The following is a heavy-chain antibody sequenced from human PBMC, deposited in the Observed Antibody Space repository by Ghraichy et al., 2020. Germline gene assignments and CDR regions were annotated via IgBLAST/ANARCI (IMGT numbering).Heavy chain of an antibody. Sequence: GGSLRLSCAASGFTFSSYAMSWVRQAPGKGLEWVSALTTSGGGTYYADSVKGRFTISRDNSKNTLYLQMNSLRAEDTAVYYCAKAYGNTWYIDYWGQGTLVTVSS. D-gene: IGHD5-24*01. CDR2: LTTSGGGT. V-gene: IGHV3-23*01. CDR3: AKAYGNTWYIDY. J-gene: IGHJ4*02. CDR1: GFTFSSYA.